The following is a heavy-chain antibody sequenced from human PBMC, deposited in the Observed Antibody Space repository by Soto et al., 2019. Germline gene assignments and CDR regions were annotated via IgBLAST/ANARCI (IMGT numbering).Heavy chain of an antibody. D-gene: IGHD5-12*01. V-gene: IGHV4-59*01. J-gene: IGHJ6*02. CDR2: IYYSGST. CDR1: GGSISSYY. CDR3: ARDQGRDIEGRGYYGMDV. Sequence: SKTMYSTCTVSGGSISSYYWRWIRHYRGKMLSWLGYIYYSGSTNYNPSLKSRVTKSVDTSKNQFSLKLSSVTSADTAVYYCARDQGRDIEGRGYYGMDVWGQGTTVTVSS.